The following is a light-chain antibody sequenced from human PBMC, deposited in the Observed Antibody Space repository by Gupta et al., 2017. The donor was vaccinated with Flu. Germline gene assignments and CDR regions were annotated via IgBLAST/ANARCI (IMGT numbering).Light chain of an antibody. CDR1: QSIRNY. CDR3: QQTYNTHLLT. J-gene: IGKJ1*01. Sequence: SSLYASVGDRGTSTCRARQSIRNYLNWYKQKPREAPKLLVYSASSWQRGVKSRFSGSGYAKDLTLTISRRQPEECTPSFSQQTYNTHLLTFGHGTKVDIK. V-gene: IGKV1-39*01. CDR2: SAS.